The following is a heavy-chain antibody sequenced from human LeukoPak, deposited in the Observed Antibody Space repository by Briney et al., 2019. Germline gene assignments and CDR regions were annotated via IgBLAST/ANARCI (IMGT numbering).Heavy chain of an antibody. CDR3: ARELRYSSGFQH. CDR1: GGSIGSYY. Sequence: SETLSLTCTVSGGSIGSYYWSWIRQPPGKGLEWIGYIYYSGSTNYNPSLKSRVTISVDTSKNQFSLKLSSVTAADTAVYYCARELRYSSGFQHWGQGTLVTVSS. D-gene: IGHD3-9*01. J-gene: IGHJ1*01. V-gene: IGHV4-59*01. CDR2: IYYSGST.